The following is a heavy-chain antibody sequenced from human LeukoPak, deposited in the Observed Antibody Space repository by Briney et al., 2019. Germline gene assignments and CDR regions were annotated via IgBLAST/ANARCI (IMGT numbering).Heavy chain of an antibody. CDR3: ARFRPRYFDWFVREGQHYFDY. CDR2: ISAYNGNT. V-gene: IGHV1-18*01. CDR1: GYTFTSYG. Sequence: ASVKVSCKASGYTFTSYGISWVRQAPGQGLEWMGWISAYNGNTNYAQKLQGRVTMTTDTSTSTAYMELRSLRSDDTAVYYCARFRPRYFDWFVREGQHYFDYWGQGTLVTVSS. D-gene: IGHD3-9*01. J-gene: IGHJ4*02.